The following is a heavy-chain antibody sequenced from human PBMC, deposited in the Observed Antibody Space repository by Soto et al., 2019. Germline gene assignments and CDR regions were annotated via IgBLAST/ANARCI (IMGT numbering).Heavy chain of an antibody. V-gene: IGHV3-9*01. D-gene: IGHD2-8*02. CDR2: ISWKSASI. J-gene: IGHJ6*02. Sequence: EVQLVESGGDLVQPGRSLRLSCAACGFSFGDYAMHWVRQAPGKGLEWVSGISWKSASIGYADSVKGRFTISRDNAKKSLYLQMNNLRAEDTALYYCAKSTGGTANGLDVWGQGTAVTVSS. CDR3: AKSTGGTANGLDV. CDR1: GFSFGDYA.